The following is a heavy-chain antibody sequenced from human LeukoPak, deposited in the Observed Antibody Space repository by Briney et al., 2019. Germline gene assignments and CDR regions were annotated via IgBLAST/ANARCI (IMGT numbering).Heavy chain of an antibody. Sequence: GASVKVSCKVSGYTLTELSMHWVRQAPGKGLEWMGGFDPEDGETIYAQKFQGRVTMTEDTSTDTAYMELSSLRSEDTAVYYCATLGNYYDSSGYYYYYGMDVWGQGTTVTVSS. V-gene: IGHV1-24*01. J-gene: IGHJ6*02. CDR1: GYTLTELS. CDR2: FDPEDGET. D-gene: IGHD3-22*01. CDR3: ATLGNYYDSSGYYYYYGMDV.